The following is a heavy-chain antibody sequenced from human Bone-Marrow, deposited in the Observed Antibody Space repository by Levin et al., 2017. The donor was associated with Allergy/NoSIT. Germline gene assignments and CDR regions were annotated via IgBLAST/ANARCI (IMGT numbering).Heavy chain of an antibody. CDR1: GLTFSSYA. CDR2: IRASDGGT. Sequence: LSLTCAASGLTFSSYAMSWVRQAPGKGLEWVSAIRASDGGTYYADSVKGRFTISRDNSKDTVHLQMNSLRVEDTAVYYCVRDFYNFWNSERVEDIWGQGTLVSVSS. V-gene: IGHV3-23*01. D-gene: IGHD3-3*01. CDR3: VRDFYNFWNSERVEDI. J-gene: IGHJ4*02.